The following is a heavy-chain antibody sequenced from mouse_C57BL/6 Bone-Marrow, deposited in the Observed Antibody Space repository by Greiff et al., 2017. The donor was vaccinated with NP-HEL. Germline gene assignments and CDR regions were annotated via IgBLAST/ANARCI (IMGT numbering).Heavy chain of an antibody. J-gene: IGHJ1*03. CDR1: GYSITSGYY. CDR2: ISYDGSN. V-gene: IGHV3-6*01. D-gene: IGHD1-1*01. CDR3: AREKGYYYGSIWYFDV. Sequence: DVQLQESGPGLVKPSQSLSLTCSVTGYSITSGYYWNWIRQFPGNKLEWMGYISYDGSNNYNPSLKNRISITRDTSKNQFFLKLNSVTTEDTATYYCAREKGYYYGSIWYFDVWGTGTTVTVSS.